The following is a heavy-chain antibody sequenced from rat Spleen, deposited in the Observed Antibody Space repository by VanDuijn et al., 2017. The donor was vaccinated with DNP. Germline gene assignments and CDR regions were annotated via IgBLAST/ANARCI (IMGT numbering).Heavy chain of an antibody. J-gene: IGHJ2*01. Sequence: EVQLVASGGGLVQPGGSLKLSCAASGFTFSDYNMAWVRQAPKKGLEWVATITDDGSSTYYRDSVKGRFSLSRDNAKSTLYLQVNSLRSEDTATYYCTSNPHIRTAAPFDYWGQGVMVTVSS. CDR3: TSNPHIRTAAPFDY. D-gene: IGHD3-8*01. CDR2: ITDDGSST. CDR1: GFTFSDYN. V-gene: IGHV5-7*01.